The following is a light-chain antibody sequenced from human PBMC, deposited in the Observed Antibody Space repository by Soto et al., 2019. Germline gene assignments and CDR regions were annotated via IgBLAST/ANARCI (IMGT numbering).Light chain of an antibody. Sequence: EMVMTQSPAILSVSPGESATLSCRASQSVNSNYLAWYQQHPGQPPRLLIYGASNRATGIPDRFSGSGSGTDFTLTISRLEPEDFAVYYCQQYNNWPPKTFGQGTKVDI. CDR2: GAS. J-gene: IGKJ1*01. CDR3: QQYNNWPPKT. V-gene: IGKV3-20*01. CDR1: QSVNSNY.